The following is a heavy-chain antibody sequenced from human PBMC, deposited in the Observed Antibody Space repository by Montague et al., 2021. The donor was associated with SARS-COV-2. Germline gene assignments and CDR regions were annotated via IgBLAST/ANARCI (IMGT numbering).Heavy chain of an antibody. CDR1: GGSISSSSYY. CDR2: IYYSGST. V-gene: IGHV4-39*01. J-gene: IGHJ4*02. CDR3: ARQMGQSSIFGVVIQYYFDY. Sequence: SETLSLTCTVSGGSISSSSYYWGWIRQPPGKGLEWIGSIYYSGSTYYNPSLKSRVTISVDTSKNQFSLKLSSVTAADTAVYYCARQMGQSSIFGVVIQYYFDYWGQGAPVTVSP. D-gene: IGHD3-3*01.